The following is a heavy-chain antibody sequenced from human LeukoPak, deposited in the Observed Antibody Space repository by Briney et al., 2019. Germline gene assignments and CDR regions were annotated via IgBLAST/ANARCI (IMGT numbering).Heavy chain of an antibody. Sequence: GGSLRLSCAASGFTFSSYAMSWVRQAPGKGLKWVSAISGSGGSTYYADSVKGRFTISRDNSKNTLYLQMNSLRAEDTAVYYCAKESACSGGSCYGYYFDYWGQGTLVTVSS. J-gene: IGHJ4*02. CDR1: GFTFSSYA. CDR3: AKESACSGGSCYGYYFDY. D-gene: IGHD2-15*01. V-gene: IGHV3-23*01. CDR2: ISGSGGST.